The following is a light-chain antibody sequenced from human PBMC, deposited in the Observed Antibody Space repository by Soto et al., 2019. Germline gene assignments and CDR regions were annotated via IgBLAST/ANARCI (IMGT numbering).Light chain of an antibody. Sequence: EIVLTQSPGILSLSPGERAALSCRASQSVSNNYLAWYQQRPGQAPRLLIYGAATRATGIPDRFSGSVSGTDFTLTISRLEPEDFAVYYCQQYGNSPYTFGQGTKLEIK. CDR2: GAA. CDR3: QQYGNSPYT. V-gene: IGKV3-20*01. J-gene: IGKJ2*01. CDR1: QSVSNNY.